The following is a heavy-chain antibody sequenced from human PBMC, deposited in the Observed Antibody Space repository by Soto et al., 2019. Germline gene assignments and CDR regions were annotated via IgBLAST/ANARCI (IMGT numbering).Heavy chain of an antibody. CDR1: PISLSSLA. CDR3: AKSRGGLLWLRGIYYFDK. D-gene: IGHD3-10*01. V-gene: IGHV3-23*01. J-gene: IGHJ4*02. CDR2: VMYSGGTT. Sequence: HPGRSLRFPCSPSPISLSSLAMSWVRQAPGKGLEWVSAVMYSGGTTYYVDSVKGRFTISRDNSRNTLYLQMEGLRAEDTALYYCAKSRGGLLWLRGIYYFDKWGQETPVTVSS.